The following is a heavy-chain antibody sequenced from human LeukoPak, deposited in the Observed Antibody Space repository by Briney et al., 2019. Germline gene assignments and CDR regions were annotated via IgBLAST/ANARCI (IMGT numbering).Heavy chain of an antibody. V-gene: IGHV3-21*01. CDR1: GFTFSSYS. CDR2: ISSSGSYI. J-gene: IGHJ3*02. D-gene: IGHD3-10*01. CDR3: ARRNDGEGDAFDI. Sequence: GGSLRLSCAASGFTFSSYSMNWVRQAPGKGLEWVSSISSSGSYIYYADSVKGRFTISRDNAKNSLYLQMNSLRAEDTAVYYCARRNDGEGDAFDIWGQGTMVTVSS.